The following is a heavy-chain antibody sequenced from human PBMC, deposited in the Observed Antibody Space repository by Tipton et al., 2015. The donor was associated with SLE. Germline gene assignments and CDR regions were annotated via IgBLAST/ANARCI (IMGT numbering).Heavy chain of an antibody. CDR3: ARGMLTWRGAIVGVDV. J-gene: IGHJ6*02. D-gene: IGHD2-8*01. V-gene: IGHV4-4*08. CDR1: GDSISSNS. CDR2: ISNGGGT. Sequence: TLSLTCSVSGDSISSNSWIWIRQPPGKGLDWIGYISNGGGTNYNPSLKSRVTMSVDTAKNQFSLKLTSVTAADTAVYYCARGMLTWRGAIVGVDVWGQGTTVNASS.